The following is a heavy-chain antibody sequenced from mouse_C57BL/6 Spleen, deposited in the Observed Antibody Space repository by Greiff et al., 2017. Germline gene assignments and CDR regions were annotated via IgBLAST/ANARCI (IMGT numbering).Heavy chain of an antibody. D-gene: IGHD6-1*01. CDR1: GYTFTSYT. CDR3: ARGQGYFDV. J-gene: IGHJ1*03. Sequence: QVQLQQSGAELARPGASVKMSCKASGYTFTSYTMHWVKQRPGQGLEWIGYINPSSGYTKYNQKFKDKATLTADTSSSTAYMQLSSLTSEDSAVYYCARGQGYFDVWGTGTTVTVSS. V-gene: IGHV1-4*01. CDR2: INPSSGYT.